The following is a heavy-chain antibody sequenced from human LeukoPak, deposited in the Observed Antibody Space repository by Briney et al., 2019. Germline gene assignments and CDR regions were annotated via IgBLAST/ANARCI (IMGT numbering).Heavy chain of an antibody. D-gene: IGHD6-6*01. CDR3: ARDKNRRYSGSSWSPGFDY. J-gene: IGHJ4*02. V-gene: IGHV4-59*01. CDR1: GGSTSSDY. Sequence: PSEALSLTCTVAGGSTSSDYWCWIRQPPAKGLEWMGYIYYSGSTNYNTSLKSRVPISVDTSKNQFSLKLSSVTAADTAVYYCARDKNRRYSGSSWSPGFDYWGQGTLVTVSS. CDR2: IYYSGST.